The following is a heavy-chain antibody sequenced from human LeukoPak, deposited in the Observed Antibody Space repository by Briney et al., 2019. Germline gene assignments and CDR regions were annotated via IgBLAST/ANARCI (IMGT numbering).Heavy chain of an antibody. D-gene: IGHD5-12*01. CDR3: AKSGYDFGGWFDP. Sequence: PGGSLRLSCAASGFTFSSYGMHWVRQAPGKGLEWVAFIRYDGSNKYYADSVKGRFTISRDNSKNTLYLQMNSLRAEDTAVYYCAKSGYDFGGWFDPWDRGTLVTVSS. V-gene: IGHV3-30*02. CDR1: GFTFSSYG. J-gene: IGHJ5*02. CDR2: IRYDGSNK.